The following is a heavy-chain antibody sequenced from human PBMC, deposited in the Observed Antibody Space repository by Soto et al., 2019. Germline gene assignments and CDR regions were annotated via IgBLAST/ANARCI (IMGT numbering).Heavy chain of an antibody. CDR3: ATSEGRDGYSFDY. V-gene: IGHV1-69*13. CDR2: IIPMFGTR. J-gene: IGHJ4*02. CDR1: AFTFNGQD. Sequence: VKVSCKACAFTFNGQDMRWLRQAPGQGLDGMVGIIPMFGTRHYAEKFQDRVTITAHGSTGTPYLELPIQTSWDTAWYYCATSEGRDGYSFDYWGPGTLVTVSS. D-gene: IGHD5-12*01.